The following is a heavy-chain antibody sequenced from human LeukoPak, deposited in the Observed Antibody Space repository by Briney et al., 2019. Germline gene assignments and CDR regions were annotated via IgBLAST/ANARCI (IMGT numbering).Heavy chain of an antibody. CDR1: GFTFSDYW. J-gene: IGHJ4*02. CDR3: XXXXXXXXXXXSWGRSLVLFPFDY. CDR2: ISSDGSRV. V-gene: IGHV3-74*01. Sequence: GGSLRLSCAASGFTFSDYWMHWVRQAPGKGLVWVSRISSDGSRVTYADSVKGRFTISRDNAKNTLYLQMNSLRAEDTAVYYCXXXXXXXXXXXSWGRSLVLFPFDYWGQGTLVTVSS. D-gene: IGHD3-16*01.